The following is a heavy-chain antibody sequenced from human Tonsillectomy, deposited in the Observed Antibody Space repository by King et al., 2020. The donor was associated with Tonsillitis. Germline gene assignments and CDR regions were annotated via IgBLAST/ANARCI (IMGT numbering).Heavy chain of an antibody. CDR2: ISYDGSNK. J-gene: IGHJ3*02. CDR3: AKDLWELTPLYAFDI. V-gene: IGHV3-30*18. CDR1: GFTFSSYG. D-gene: IGHD1-26*01. Sequence: VQLVESGGGVVQPGRSLRLSCAASGFTFSSYGMHWVRQAPGKGLEWVAVISYDGSNKYYADSVKGRFTISRDNSKNTLYLQMNSLRAEDTAVYYCAKDLWELTPLYAFDIWGQGTIVTVSS.